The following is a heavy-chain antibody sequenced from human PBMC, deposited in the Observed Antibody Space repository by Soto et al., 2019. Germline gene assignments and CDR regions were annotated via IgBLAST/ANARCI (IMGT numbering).Heavy chain of an antibody. D-gene: IGHD6-13*01. J-gene: IGHJ4*02. CDR2: IDSGDGTT. CDR1: GFDFGYYY. Sequence: PGGSLRLSCTGSGFDFGYYYMSWSRQAPGKGLEWVSYIDSGDGTTYYTDSVKGRFTISRDNAKKTVYLQMSSLRVEDTALYYCVRPYYSSSWFPFDRWGQGTLVTVSS. V-gene: IGHV3-11*01. CDR3: VRPYYSSSWFPFDR.